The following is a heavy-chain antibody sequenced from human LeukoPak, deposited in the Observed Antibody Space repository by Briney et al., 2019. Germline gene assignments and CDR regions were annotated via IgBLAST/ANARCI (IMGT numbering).Heavy chain of an antibody. CDR1: GFTFSNYW. CDR2: IKQDGSEK. V-gene: IGHV3-7*01. D-gene: IGHD3-22*01. Sequence: PGGSLRLSCAASGFTFSNYWMSWVRQAPGKGLEWVANIKQDGSEKYYVDSVKGRFTISRDNAKNSLYLQMNSLRAEDTAVYYCARDYYDSSGYYYFDYWGQGTLVTVSS. CDR3: ARDYYDSSGYYYFDY. J-gene: IGHJ4*02.